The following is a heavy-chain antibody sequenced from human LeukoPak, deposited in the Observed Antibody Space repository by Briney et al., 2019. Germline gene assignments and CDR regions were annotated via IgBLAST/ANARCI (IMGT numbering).Heavy chain of an antibody. V-gene: IGHV3-23*01. CDR2: ISGSGGST. Sequence: GGSLRLSCAPSGFTFISYAMSWVRQAPGKGLEWVSAISGSGGSTYYADSVKGRFTLSRDNSKITLYLQMNSLRAEDTAVYYCAKVSTGYFFQYYFDYWGQGTLVTVSS. D-gene: IGHD3-9*01. CDR3: AKVSTGYFFQYYFDY. J-gene: IGHJ4*02. CDR1: GFTFISYA.